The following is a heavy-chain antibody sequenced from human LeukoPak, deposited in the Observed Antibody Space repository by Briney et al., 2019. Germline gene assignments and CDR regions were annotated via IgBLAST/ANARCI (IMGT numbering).Heavy chain of an antibody. D-gene: IGHD5-18*01. Sequence: SETLSLTCTVSGGSMTTHHWNWIRQTPGKGLEWIGYVLDSGRTKENPSLKSRVTLSADTSKNQLSLRLSSVTAADTAVYYCTTIKRGNIFGYFDFWGQGILVTVSS. V-gene: IGHV4-59*11. CDR1: GGSMTTHH. CDR2: VLDSGRT. CDR3: TTIKRGNIFGYFDF. J-gene: IGHJ4*02.